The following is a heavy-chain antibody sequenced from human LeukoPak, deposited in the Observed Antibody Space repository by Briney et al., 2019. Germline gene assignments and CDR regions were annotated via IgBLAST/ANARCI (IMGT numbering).Heavy chain of an antibody. CDR1: GGSISSGGYY. J-gene: IGHJ4*02. D-gene: IGHD3-3*01. V-gene: IGHV4-31*03. CDR3: ARDHRVFGVGSRGGFDY. CDR2: IYYSGST. Sequence: SQTLSLTCTVSGGSISSGGYYWSWIRQHPGKGLEWIGYIYYSGSTYYNPSLKSRVTISVDTSKNQFSLKLSSVTAADTAVYYCARDHRVFGVGSRGGFDYWGQGTLVTVSS.